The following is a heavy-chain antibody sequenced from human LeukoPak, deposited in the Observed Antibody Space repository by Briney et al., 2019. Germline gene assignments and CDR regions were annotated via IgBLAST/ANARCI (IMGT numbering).Heavy chain of an antibody. D-gene: IGHD3-22*01. Sequence: GASVKVSCKASGGTFSSYAISWVRQAPGQGLEWMGGIIPIFGTANYAQKFQGRVTITADESTSTAYMELSSLRSEDTAVYYCARSVLRDSSLYYFDYWGQGTLVTVSS. V-gene: IGHV1-69*13. CDR3: ARSVLRDSSLYYFDY. J-gene: IGHJ4*02. CDR1: GGTFSSYA. CDR2: IIPIFGTA.